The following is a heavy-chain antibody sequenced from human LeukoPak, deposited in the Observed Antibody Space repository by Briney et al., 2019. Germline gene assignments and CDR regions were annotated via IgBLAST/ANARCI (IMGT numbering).Heavy chain of an antibody. Sequence: GESLKIFCKGSGYSFTSYWIGWVRQMPGEGLVWMGIIYPGDSDTRYSPSFQGQVTISANKSISTAYRQWSSLKASDTAMYYCATHTARQLWAFDYWGQGTLVTVSS. CDR1: GYSFTSYW. CDR2: IYPGDSDT. CDR3: ATHTARQLWAFDY. V-gene: IGHV5-51*01. J-gene: IGHJ4*02. D-gene: IGHD5-18*01.